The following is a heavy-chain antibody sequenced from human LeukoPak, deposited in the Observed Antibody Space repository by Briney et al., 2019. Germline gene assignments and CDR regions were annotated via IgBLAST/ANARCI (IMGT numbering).Heavy chain of an antibody. CDR1: GGSISSDGYY. CDR2: IYYSGST. J-gene: IGHJ4*02. D-gene: IGHD6-13*01. Sequence: SETLSLTCTVSGGSISSDGYYWSWIRQHPGKGLEWIGYIYYSGSTYYNPSLKSRVTMSVDTSKNQFSLRLSSVTAADTAVYYCAREDSSSWYYFDYWGQGTLVTVSS. CDR3: AREDSSSWYYFDY. V-gene: IGHV4-31*03.